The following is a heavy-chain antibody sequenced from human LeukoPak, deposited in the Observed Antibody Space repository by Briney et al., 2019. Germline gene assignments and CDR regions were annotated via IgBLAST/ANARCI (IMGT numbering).Heavy chain of an antibody. J-gene: IGHJ5*02. Sequence: ASVKVSCKASGYTFTSYYMHWVRQAPGQGLEWMGIINPSGGSTSYAQKFQGRVTMTRDTPTSTVYMELSSLRSEDTAVYYCARDRVVTMVRGGGFDPWGQGTLVTVSS. CDR3: ARDRVVTMVRGGGFDP. CDR2: INPSGGST. V-gene: IGHV1-46*01. CDR1: GYTFTSYY. D-gene: IGHD3-10*01.